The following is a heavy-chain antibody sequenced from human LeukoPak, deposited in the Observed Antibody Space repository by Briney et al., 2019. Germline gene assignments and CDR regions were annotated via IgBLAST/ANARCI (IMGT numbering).Heavy chain of an antibody. CDR1: GFTFSSYA. CDR3: AKVRVYCSGGSRYFDY. D-gene: IGHD2-15*01. CDR2: ISGSGGST. V-gene: IGHV3-23*01. Sequence: GGSLRLSCAASGFTFSSYAMSWVRQAPGKGLEWVSAISGSGGSTYYADSVKGRFTISRDNSKNTLYLQMNSLRAEDTAVYYCAKVRVYCSGGSRYFDYWGQGTLVTVSS. J-gene: IGHJ4*02.